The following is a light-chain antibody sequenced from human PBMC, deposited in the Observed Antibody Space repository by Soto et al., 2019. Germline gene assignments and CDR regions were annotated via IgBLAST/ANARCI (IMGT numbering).Light chain of an antibody. J-gene: IGLJ3*02. CDR1: SSNIGAGYG. V-gene: IGLV1-40*01. CDR3: QSFDSSLTAVV. Sequence: QSVLTQPPSVSGAPGQRVTISCTGSSSNIGAGYGVEWYQQLAGTAPKLLIYGDTNRPSGVPDRFSGSKSGTSASLTITGLQAEDEADFYCQSFDSSLTAVVFGGGTKLTV. CDR2: GDT.